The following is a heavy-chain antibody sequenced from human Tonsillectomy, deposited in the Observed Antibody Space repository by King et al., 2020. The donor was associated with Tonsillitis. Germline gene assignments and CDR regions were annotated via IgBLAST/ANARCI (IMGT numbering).Heavy chain of an antibody. CDR3: ASEIGAGTYGWFDP. CDR1: GYTFTKYG. V-gene: IGHV1-18*01. CDR2: ISTYNGDT. J-gene: IGHJ5*02. D-gene: IGHD3-10*01. Sequence: VQLVESGAEVKQPGASVKFSCKASGYTFTKYGISWVRQAPGQGLEWMGWISTYNGDTNCAQKFQGRVIMTTDTSTSTAHMELRRLRSDDTAIYYCASEIGAGTYGWFDPWGQGTLVTVSS.